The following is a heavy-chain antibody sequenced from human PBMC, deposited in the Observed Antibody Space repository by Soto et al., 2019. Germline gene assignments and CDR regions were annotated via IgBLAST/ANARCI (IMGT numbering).Heavy chain of an antibody. CDR1: GGSISSYY. CDR2: IYYSGST. V-gene: IGHV4-59*01. J-gene: IGHJ5*02. CDR3: ERHLLGGVAWFDT. D-gene: IGHD3-16*01. Sequence: SETLSLTCTVSGGSISSYYWSWIRQPPGKGLEWIGYIYYSGSTNYNPSLKSRVTISVDTSKNQFSLKLSSVTAADTAVYYCERHLLGGVAWFDTWGQGTLVTVSS.